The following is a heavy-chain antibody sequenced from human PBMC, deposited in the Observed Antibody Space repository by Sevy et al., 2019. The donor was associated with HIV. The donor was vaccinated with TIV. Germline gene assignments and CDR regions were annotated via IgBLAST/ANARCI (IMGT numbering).Heavy chain of an antibody. J-gene: IGHJ4*02. CDR3: VREGVGGFSYSLDC. D-gene: IGHD5-18*01. CDR1: GYTFTSYD. V-gene: IGHV1-8*01. Sequence: ASVKVSCKASGYTFTSYDINWVRQATGQGLEWMGWMNPNSGNTGYAQKFQGRVTMTRNTSISTAYMELSSLRSEDTAVYYCVREGVGGFSYSLDCWGQGTLVAVSS. CDR2: MNPNSGNT.